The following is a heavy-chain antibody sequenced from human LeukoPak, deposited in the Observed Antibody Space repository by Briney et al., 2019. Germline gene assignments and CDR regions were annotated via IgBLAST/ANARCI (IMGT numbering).Heavy chain of an antibody. J-gene: IGHJ4*02. Sequence: GESLQISCKGSGYNFASFWIAWVRQMPGKGLEWMGIIYPGDSDTRYSPSFQGQVTISVDKSISTAYLQWSSLKASDTAMYYCARQMLSTHPFDYWGQGIRVTVSS. V-gene: IGHV5-51*01. CDR3: ARQMLSTHPFDY. CDR2: IYPGDSDT. D-gene: IGHD2-2*01. CDR1: GYNFASFW.